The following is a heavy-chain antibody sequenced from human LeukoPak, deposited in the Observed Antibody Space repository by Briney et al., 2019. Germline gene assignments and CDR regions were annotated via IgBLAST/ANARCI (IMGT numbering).Heavy chain of an antibody. CDR2: ISAGGGST. CDR3: AKYNSVAGWYYFDY. D-gene: IGHD6-19*01. CDR1: GFTFSSYA. V-gene: IGHV3-23*01. J-gene: IGHJ4*02. Sequence: PGESLRLSCAASGFTFSSYAMSGVRQPPGKGLEWGSTISAGGGSTYYADSVKGRFTISRDNSKNTLYLQMNSLRAEDTDVYYCAKYNSVAGWYYFDYWGQGTLVTVSS.